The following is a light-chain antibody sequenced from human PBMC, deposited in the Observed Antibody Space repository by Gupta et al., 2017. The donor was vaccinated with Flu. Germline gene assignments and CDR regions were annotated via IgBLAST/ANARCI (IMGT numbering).Light chain of an antibody. CDR2: RTS. CDR1: QSFSSG. V-gene: IGKV1-5*03. CDR3: QQYNSFT. J-gene: IGKJ3*01. Sequence: VGDRVNITCRARQSFSSGVAWFQQTPGKAPKLLVYRTSSLQSGVPSRFSGSGSGTEFTLTISSLQPDDFATYYCQQYNSFTFGPGTKVDMK.